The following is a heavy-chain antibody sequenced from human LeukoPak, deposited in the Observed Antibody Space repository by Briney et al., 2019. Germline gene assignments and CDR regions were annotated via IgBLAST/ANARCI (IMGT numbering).Heavy chain of an antibody. CDR2: IKSKISGGTT. CDR1: GFTFSSYS. Sequence: PGGSPRLSCAASGFTFSSYSMNWVRQAPGKGLEWVGRIKSKISGGTTDYAAPVKGRFTISRDDSKNTLYLQMNSLKTEDTAVYYCTTDAPYYYGSGTKTDAFDLWGQGTMVSVSS. V-gene: IGHV3-15*01. J-gene: IGHJ3*01. CDR3: TTDAPYYYGSGTKTDAFDL. D-gene: IGHD3-10*01.